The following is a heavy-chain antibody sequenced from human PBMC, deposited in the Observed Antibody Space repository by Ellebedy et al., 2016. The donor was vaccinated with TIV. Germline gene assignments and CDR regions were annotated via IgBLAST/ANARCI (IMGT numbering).Heavy chain of an antibody. V-gene: IGHV4-4*07. CDR2: IYTSGST. D-gene: IGHD2-15*01. CDR1: GGSISSYY. CDR3: ARETRPSIVPFDAFDI. J-gene: IGHJ3*02. Sequence: SETLSLXCTVSGGSISSYYWSWIRQPAGKGLEWIGRIYTSGSTNYNPSLKSRVTMSVDTSKNQFSLKLSSVTAADTAVYYCARETRPSIVPFDAFDIWGQGTMVTVSS.